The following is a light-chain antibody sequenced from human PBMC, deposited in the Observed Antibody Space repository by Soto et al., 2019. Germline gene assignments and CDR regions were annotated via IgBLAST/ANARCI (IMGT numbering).Light chain of an antibody. CDR3: QQRSNWPPLT. Sequence: EIVLTQSPATLSLSPGERATLSCRASQSIGTYLAWYQQKPGQAPRLLIYTASTRATAIPARFSGSGSGTDFTLTISSLEPEDFAVYYCQQRSNWPPLTFGQGTRLEIK. CDR2: TAS. V-gene: IGKV3-11*01. CDR1: QSIGTY. J-gene: IGKJ5*01.